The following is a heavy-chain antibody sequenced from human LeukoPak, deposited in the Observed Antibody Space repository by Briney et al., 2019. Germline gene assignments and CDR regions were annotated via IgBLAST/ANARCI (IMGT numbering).Heavy chain of an antibody. V-gene: IGHV3-23*01. CDR3: AKDYYYDSSGYYYGRDY. D-gene: IGHD3-22*01. Sequence: GGSLRLSCAASGFTFSSYAMSWVRQAPGKGLEWVSAISGSGGSTYYADSVKGRFTISRDNPKNTLYLQMNSLRAEDTAVYYCAKDYYYDSSGYYYGRDYWGQGTLVTVSS. CDR2: ISGSGGST. CDR1: GFTFSSYA. J-gene: IGHJ4*02.